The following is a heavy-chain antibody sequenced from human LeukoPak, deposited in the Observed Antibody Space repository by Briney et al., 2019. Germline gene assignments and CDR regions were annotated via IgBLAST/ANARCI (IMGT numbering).Heavy chain of an antibody. Sequence: SETLSLTCTVSGGSISSYYWSWIRQPPGKGLEWIGYIHYSGNTDYNPSLKSRVTISLDMSTNQLSLKLNSVTATDTAVYYCARRGSGSYWGAFDIWGQGTMVTASS. D-gene: IGHD3-10*01. CDR1: GGSISSYY. J-gene: IGHJ3*02. CDR3: ARRGSGSYWGAFDI. CDR2: IHYSGNT. V-gene: IGHV4-59*08.